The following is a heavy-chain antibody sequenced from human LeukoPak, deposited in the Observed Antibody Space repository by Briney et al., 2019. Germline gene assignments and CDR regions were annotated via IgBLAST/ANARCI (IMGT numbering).Heavy chain of an antibody. V-gene: IGHV1-8*01. CDR1: GYTFTSYD. J-gene: IGHJ6*03. CDR2: MNPNSGNT. D-gene: IGHD2-2*01. Sequence: GASVKVSCKASGYTFTSYDINWVRQATGQGLEWMGWMNPNSGNTGYAQKFQGRVTMTRNTSMSTAYMELSSLRSEDTAVYYCARGPLYCSSTSCYYYYYYMDVWGKGTTVTVSS. CDR3: ARGPLYCSSTSCYYYYYYMDV.